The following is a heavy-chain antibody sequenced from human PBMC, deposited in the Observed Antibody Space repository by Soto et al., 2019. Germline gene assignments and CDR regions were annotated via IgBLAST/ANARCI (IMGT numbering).Heavy chain of an antibody. V-gene: IGHV4-30-2*01. CDR3: ARVPSP. Sequence: QLQLQASGSGLVKPSQTLSLTCAVSGGSISSGGYSWSWIRQPPGKGLEWIGYIYHSGSTYYNPSLKSRVTISEDRSKNQFSLKLSSVTAADTAVYYCARVPSPWGQGTLVTVSS. CDR2: IYHSGST. CDR1: GGSISSGGYS. J-gene: IGHJ5*02.